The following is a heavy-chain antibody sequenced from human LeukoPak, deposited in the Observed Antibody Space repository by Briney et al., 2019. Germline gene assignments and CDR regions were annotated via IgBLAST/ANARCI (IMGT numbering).Heavy chain of an antibody. D-gene: IGHD5-24*01. CDR1: GYSISSAYY. J-gene: IGHJ3*02. Sequence: SETLSLTCGVSGYSISSAYYWGWIRQPPGKGLEWIGNIHHSGNIYYSPSLKSRVTISGDTSKNQFSLNLSSVTAADTAVYYCARRGDGGFDIWGQGTMVTVSS. V-gene: IGHV4-38-2*01. CDR2: IHHSGNI. CDR3: ARRGDGGFDI.